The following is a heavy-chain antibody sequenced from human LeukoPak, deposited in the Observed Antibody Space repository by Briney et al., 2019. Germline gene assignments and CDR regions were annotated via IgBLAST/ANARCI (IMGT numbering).Heavy chain of an antibody. CDR1: GFTFSSYA. CDR3: ARETYYYGSGSYRRYYFDY. V-gene: IGHV3-23*01. Sequence: GGSLRLSCAASGFTFSSYAMSWVRQAPGKGLEWVSAISGSGGSTYYADSVKGRFTISRDSAKNSLYLQMNSLRADDTAVYYCARETYYYGSGSYRRYYFDYWGQGTLVTVSS. CDR2: ISGSGGST. J-gene: IGHJ4*02. D-gene: IGHD3-10*01.